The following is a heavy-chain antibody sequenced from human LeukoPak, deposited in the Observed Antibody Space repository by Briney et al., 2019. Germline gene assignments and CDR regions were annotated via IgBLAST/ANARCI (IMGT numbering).Heavy chain of an antibody. CDR2: IKSKTDGGTT. J-gene: IGHJ4*02. Sequence: KPGGSLRLSCAASGFTFNNAWMSWVRQAPGKGLEWVGRIKSKTDGGTTDYAAPVKGRFTISRDDSKNTLYLHMNSLKTEDTAVYYSTSGGDCRTTSCYSDWGQGTLVTVSS. CDR1: GFTFNNAW. V-gene: IGHV3-15*01. D-gene: IGHD2-2*02. CDR3: TSGGDCRTTSCYSD.